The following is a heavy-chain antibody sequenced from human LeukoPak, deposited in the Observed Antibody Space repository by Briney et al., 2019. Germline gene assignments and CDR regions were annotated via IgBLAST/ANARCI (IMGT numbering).Heavy chain of an antibody. J-gene: IGHJ4*02. CDR1: GGSISSSSYY. Sequence: PSETLSLTCTVSGGSISSSSYYWGWIRQPPGKGLEWIGSIYYSGSTYYNPSLKSRVTISVDTSKNQFSLKLSSVTAADTAVYYCARQNPSSSWYPLFDYWGQGTLVTVSS. CDR2: IYYSGST. D-gene: IGHD6-13*01. CDR3: ARQNPSSSWYPLFDY. V-gene: IGHV4-39*01.